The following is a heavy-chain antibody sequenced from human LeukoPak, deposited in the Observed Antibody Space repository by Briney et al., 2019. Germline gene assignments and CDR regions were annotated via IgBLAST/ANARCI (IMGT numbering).Heavy chain of an antibody. V-gene: IGHV4-38-2*02. J-gene: IGHJ4*02. CDR2: IYHSGST. D-gene: IGHD6-13*01. Sequence: SETLSLTCTVSGYSISSGYYWGWIRQPPGKGLEWIGSIYHSGSTYYNPSLKSRVTISVDTSKNQFSLKLSSVTAADTAVYYCARVSSRQQLVRGIFDYWGQGTLVTVSS. CDR3: ARVSSRQQLVRGIFDY. CDR1: GYSISSGYY.